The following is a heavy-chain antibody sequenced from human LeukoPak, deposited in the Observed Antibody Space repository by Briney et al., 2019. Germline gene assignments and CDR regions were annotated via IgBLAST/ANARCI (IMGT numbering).Heavy chain of an antibody. CDR1: GFTFNTHN. CDR3: ARGDRSGRPYGMDV. V-gene: IGHV3-21*01. J-gene: IGHJ6*02. Sequence: AGSLRLSCAASGFTFNTHNINWVRQAPGKGLEWVSSINSSSSYIYYAESVRGRFTISRDNAKNSLYLQMDSLRAEGTAVYYCARGDRSGRPYGMDVWGQGTTVTVSS. D-gene: IGHD5-12*01. CDR2: INSSSSYI.